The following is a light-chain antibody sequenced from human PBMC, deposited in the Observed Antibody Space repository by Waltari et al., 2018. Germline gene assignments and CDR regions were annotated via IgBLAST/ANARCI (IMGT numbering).Light chain of an antibody. Sequence: TQSPSTLSASVGDRVTITCRASQSISTSLAWFQQKPGNPPKLLIYKTFNLERGVPSRFSGSGSGTEFTLTITSLQPDDFATYYCQQYSSSSMFSFGQGTKLEIK. J-gene: IGKJ2*03. CDR3: QQYSSSSMFS. CDR1: QSISTS. V-gene: IGKV1-5*03. CDR2: KTF.